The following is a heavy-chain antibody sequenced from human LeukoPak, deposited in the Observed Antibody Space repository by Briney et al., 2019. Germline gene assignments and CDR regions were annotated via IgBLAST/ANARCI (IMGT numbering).Heavy chain of an antibody. CDR3: ARACGGDCYLSDY. Sequence: TGGSLRLSCAASGFTFSSYAMSWVRQAPGKGLEWVSAISGSGGSTYYADSVKGRFTISRDNAKNSLYLQMNSLRAEDTAVYYCARACGGDCYLSDYWGQGTLVTVSS. J-gene: IGHJ4*02. CDR2: ISGSGGST. V-gene: IGHV3-23*01. D-gene: IGHD2-21*02. CDR1: GFTFSSYA.